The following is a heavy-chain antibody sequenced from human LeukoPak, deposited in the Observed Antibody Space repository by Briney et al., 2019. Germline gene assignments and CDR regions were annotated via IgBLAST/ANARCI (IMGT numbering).Heavy chain of an antibody. CDR1: GFTFSSYA. J-gene: IGHJ4*02. V-gene: IGHV3-30*04. D-gene: IGHD4-17*01. CDR3: AKEIWPTVTTPGWTYFDY. CDR2: ISYDGSNK. Sequence: GGFLRLSCAASGFTFSSYAMHWVRQAPGKGLEWVAVISYDGSNKYYADSVKGRFTISRDNSKNTLYLQMNSLRAEDTAVYYCAKEIWPTVTTPGWTYFDYWGQGALVTVSS.